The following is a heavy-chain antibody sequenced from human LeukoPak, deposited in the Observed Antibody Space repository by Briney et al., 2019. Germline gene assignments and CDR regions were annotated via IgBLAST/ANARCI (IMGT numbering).Heavy chain of an antibody. D-gene: IGHD6-13*01. CDR3: ARGQQPLNIYFFDY. CDR1: GYTFTSYG. V-gene: IGHV1-18*01. Sequence: EASVKVSCKASGYTFTSYGLSWVRQAPGQGLEWMGWISVHNGNTKYALKFQGRVTMTTDTSTNTAYMELRSLRSDDTAVYYCARGQQPLNIYFFDYWGQGTLVTVSA. CDR2: ISVHNGNT. J-gene: IGHJ4*02.